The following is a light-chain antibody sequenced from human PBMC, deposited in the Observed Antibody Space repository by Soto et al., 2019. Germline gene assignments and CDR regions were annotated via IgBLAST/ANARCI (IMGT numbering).Light chain of an antibody. CDR2: AVS. CDR1: SRDVGGQNY. V-gene: IGLV2-8*01. J-gene: IGLJ1*01. Sequence: QAVVTQPPSASGSPGQSVAISCTGTSRDVGGQNYVSWFQQYPGKAPKLLIYAVSNRPSGVPYRFSGSKSGNTASLTISGLRAEDEADYFCCSHAGNNNYVFGTGTKVTVL. CDR3: CSHAGNNNYV.